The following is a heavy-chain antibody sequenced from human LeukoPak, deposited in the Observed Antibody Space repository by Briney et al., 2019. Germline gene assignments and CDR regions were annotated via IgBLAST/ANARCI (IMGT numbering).Heavy chain of an antibody. CDR2: ISTYKGNT. V-gene: IGHV1-18*01. Sequence: WASVKVSCKASGYTFTTYGINWVRQAPGQGLEWMGWISTYKGNTNYAEKLQGRVTMTTDTSTSTVYMELSSLRSEDTAVYYCARVAWRGEYYYDSSGHTGPFDPWGQGTLVTVSS. D-gene: IGHD3-22*01. CDR1: GYTFTTYG. CDR3: ARVAWRGEYYYDSSGHTGPFDP. J-gene: IGHJ5*02.